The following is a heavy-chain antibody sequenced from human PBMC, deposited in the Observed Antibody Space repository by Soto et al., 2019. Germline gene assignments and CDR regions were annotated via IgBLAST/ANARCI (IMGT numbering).Heavy chain of an antibody. CDR3: ARDSGVGAIYGASLDI. CDR2: IYSGGST. V-gene: IGHV3-53*01. D-gene: IGHD1-26*01. Sequence: GGSLRLSCEASGFTVSSNYMSWVRQAPGKGLEWVSVIYSGGSTYYADSVKGRFTISRDNSKNTLYLQMNSLRGEDTAVYYCARDSGVGAIYGASLDIWGQGTMVTVSS. CDR1: GFTVSSNY. J-gene: IGHJ3*02.